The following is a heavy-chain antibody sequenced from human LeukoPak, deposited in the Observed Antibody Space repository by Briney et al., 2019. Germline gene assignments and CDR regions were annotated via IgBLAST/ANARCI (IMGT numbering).Heavy chain of an antibody. D-gene: IGHD6-19*01. Sequence: PSETLSLTCSVSRGSLNSYRWSWIRQPPGKGLEWIGYVYYSGTTNYNSSLKSRVTISVDTSKNQFYLKLSSVTAADTAVYYCAYSRSGWIYFDSWGQGTLVTVSS. V-gene: IGHV4-59*01. J-gene: IGHJ4*02. CDR1: RGSLNSYR. CDR2: VYYSGTT. CDR3: AYSRSGWIYFDS.